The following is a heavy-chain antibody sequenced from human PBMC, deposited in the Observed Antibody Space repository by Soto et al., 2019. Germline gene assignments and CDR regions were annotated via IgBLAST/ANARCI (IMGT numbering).Heavy chain of an antibody. Sequence: PGGSLRLSCAASGFTFDDYAMHWVRQAPGKGLEWVSGISWNSGSIGYADSVKGRFTISRDNAKNSLYLQMNSLRAEDTALYYCARSTGYSSSWRVPPDYWGQGTLVTVSS. J-gene: IGHJ4*02. D-gene: IGHD6-13*01. CDR2: ISWNSGSI. CDR3: ARSTGYSSSWRVPPDY. CDR1: GFTFDDYA. V-gene: IGHV3-9*01.